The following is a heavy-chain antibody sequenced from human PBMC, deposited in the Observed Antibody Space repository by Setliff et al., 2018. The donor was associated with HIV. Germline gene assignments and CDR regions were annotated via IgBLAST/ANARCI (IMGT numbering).Heavy chain of an antibody. CDR3: TRWAGNEAFDI. D-gene: IGHD1-26*01. Sequence: SETLSLTCVVSGDSITSSYWTWIRQPPGKGLEWIAYMYTGGTTNYNPSLKSRVAVSVDRSKNQFSLKLSSVTAADTAVYYCTRWAGNEAFDIWGQGTMVTVSS. J-gene: IGHJ3*02. V-gene: IGHV4-4*08. CDR2: MYTGGTT. CDR1: GDSITSSY.